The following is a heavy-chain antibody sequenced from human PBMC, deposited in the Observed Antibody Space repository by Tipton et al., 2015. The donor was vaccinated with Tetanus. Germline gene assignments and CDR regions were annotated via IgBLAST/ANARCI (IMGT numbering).Heavy chain of an antibody. Sequence: SLRLSCVASGFTFNSYTMNWVRQAPGKGLEWVSTINSRSNLIYYADSVKGRFTISRDEAKNSMYLQMSSLRVGDTAVYYCARDRGEDWTNFYYMDVWGKGATVTVSS. CDR3: ARDRGEDWTNFYYMDV. V-gene: IGHV3-21*01. CDR1: GFTFNSYT. D-gene: IGHD3/OR15-3a*01. CDR2: INSRSNLI. J-gene: IGHJ6*03.